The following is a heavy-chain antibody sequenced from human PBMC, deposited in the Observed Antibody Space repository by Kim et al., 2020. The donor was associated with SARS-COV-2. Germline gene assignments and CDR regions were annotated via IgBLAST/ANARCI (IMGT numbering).Heavy chain of an antibody. J-gene: IGHJ4*02. CDR1: GFSFSSYD. CDR3: ARGLFGDSSGYGYYFDY. D-gene: IGHD3-22*01. CDR2: IGAGGVT. Sequence: GGSLRLSCAASGFSFSSYDMHWVRQATGKGLEWVSAIGAGGVTYYPGSVKGRFTISRENAKTSLYLQMNSLRAGDTAVYYCARGLFGDSSGYGYYFDYWGQGTLVTVSS. V-gene: IGHV3-13*01.